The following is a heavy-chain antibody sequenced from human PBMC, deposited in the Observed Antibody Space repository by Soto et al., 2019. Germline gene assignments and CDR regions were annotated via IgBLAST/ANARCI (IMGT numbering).Heavy chain of an antibody. CDR1: GGPISSYY. V-gene: IGHV4-59*01. CDR3: TRDRTYYDFWSAYYPTPYGIDV. D-gene: IGHD3-3*01. J-gene: IGHJ6*02. CDR2: ISYSGST. Sequence: SETLSLTCTVSGGPISSYYWSWIRQPPWKELEWFGYISYSGSTNYNPSLKGRVTISVDTSKNQFFLKLTSVTAADTAVYYCTRDRTYYDFWSAYYPTPYGIDVWGQGTTVTVPS.